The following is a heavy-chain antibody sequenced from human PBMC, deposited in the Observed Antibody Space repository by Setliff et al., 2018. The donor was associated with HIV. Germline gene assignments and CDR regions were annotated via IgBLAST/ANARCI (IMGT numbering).Heavy chain of an antibody. V-gene: IGHV1-18*01. CDR1: GYMFIAYG. CDR2: IGPYNGRT. CDR3: AAGYCGGDCYSRPSYFDY. D-gene: IGHD2-21*02. J-gene: IGHJ4*02. Sequence: ASVKVSCKTSGYMFIAYGMSWVRRAPGQGLEWMGWIGPYNGRTEYAQEFQGRVRFTIDTSASTAYMELRSLRSDDTAVDYLAAGYCGGDCYSRPSYFDYWGQGTLVTVSS.